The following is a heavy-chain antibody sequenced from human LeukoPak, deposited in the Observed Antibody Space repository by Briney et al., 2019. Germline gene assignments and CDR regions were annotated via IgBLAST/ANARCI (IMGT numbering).Heavy chain of an antibody. CDR3: ARDTMVRGNYYYYYMDV. J-gene: IGHJ6*03. CDR2: INPSGGST. D-gene: IGHD3-10*01. Sequence: ASVKVSCKASGYTFTGYYMHWVRQAPGQGLEWMGIINPSGGSTSYAQKFQGRVTMTRDTSTSTVYMELSSLRSEDTAVYYCARDTMVRGNYYYYYMDVWGKGTTVTISS. CDR1: GYTFTGYY. V-gene: IGHV1-46*01.